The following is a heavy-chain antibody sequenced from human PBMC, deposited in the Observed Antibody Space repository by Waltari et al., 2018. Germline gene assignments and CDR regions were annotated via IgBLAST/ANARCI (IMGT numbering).Heavy chain of an antibody. Sequence: EVQLVESGGGLIQPGGSLRLSCVGSGFTVNSNYMRWVRQVPGKGLEWVSNIPLGTNANYAESVRGRFTISRDNSKDTLYLQMNSLRVEDTAVYYCASCYDILTGYYSPLSWGQGTLVTVSS. CDR1: GFTVNSNY. D-gene: IGHD3-9*01. J-gene: IGHJ5*02. CDR3: ASCYDILTGYYSPLS. CDR2: IPLGTNA. V-gene: IGHV3-53*01.